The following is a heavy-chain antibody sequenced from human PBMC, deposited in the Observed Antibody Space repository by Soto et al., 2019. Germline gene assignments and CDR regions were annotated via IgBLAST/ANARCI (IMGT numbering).Heavy chain of an antibody. V-gene: IGHV4-39*01. CDR1: GGSISSSSYY. CDR3: ATRRDIVVVPAAMYYYYYMDV. Sequence: SETLSLTCTVSGGSISSSSYYWGWIRQPPGKGLEWIGSIYYSGSTYYNPSLKSRVTISVDTSKNQFSLKLSSVTAADTAVYYCATRRDIVVVPAAMYYYYYMDVWGKGTTVTVSS. CDR2: IYYSGST. D-gene: IGHD2-2*01. J-gene: IGHJ6*03.